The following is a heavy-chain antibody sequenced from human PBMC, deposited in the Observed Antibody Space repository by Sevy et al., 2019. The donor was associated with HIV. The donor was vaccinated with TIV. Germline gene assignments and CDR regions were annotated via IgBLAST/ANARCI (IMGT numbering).Heavy chain of an antibody. CDR2: ISSSSSTI. J-gene: IGHJ4*02. D-gene: IGHD5-12*01. CDR1: GFTFSSYS. Sequence: GESLKISCAASGFTFSSYSMNWVRQAPGKGLEWVSYISSSSSTIYYADSVKGRFTISRDNAKNSLYLQMNSLRDEDTAVYYCARDGKRWLHTQDYWGQGTLVTVSS. CDR3: ARDGKRWLHTQDY. V-gene: IGHV3-48*02.